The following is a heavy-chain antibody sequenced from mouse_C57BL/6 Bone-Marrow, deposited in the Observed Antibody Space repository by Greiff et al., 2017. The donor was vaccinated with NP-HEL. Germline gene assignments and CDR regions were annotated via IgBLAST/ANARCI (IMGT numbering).Heavy chain of an antibody. CDR3: ARWNYYAMDY. Sequence: VKLQQPGAELVRPGTSVKLSCKASGYTFTSYWMHWVKQRPGQGLEWIGVIDPSDSYTNYNQKFKGKATLTVDTSSSTAYMQLSSLTSEDSAVYCCARWNYYAMDYWGQGTSVTVSS. CDR1: GYTFTSYW. J-gene: IGHJ4*01. CDR2: IDPSDSYT. V-gene: IGHV1-59*01.